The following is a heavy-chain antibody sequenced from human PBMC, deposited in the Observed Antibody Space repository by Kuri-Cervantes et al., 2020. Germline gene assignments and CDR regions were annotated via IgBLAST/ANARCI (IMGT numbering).Heavy chain of an antibody. V-gene: IGHV1-69*05. CDR3: ARARTPPYYFDY. CDR1: GGTFNNYA. Sequence: SVKVSCKASGGTFNNYAISWVRQAPGQGLEWMGGIIPIFGRINYAQKFQGRVTMTTDTSTSTAYMELRSLRSDDTAVYYCARARTPPYYFDYWGQGTLVTVSS. CDR2: IIPIFGRI. J-gene: IGHJ4*02.